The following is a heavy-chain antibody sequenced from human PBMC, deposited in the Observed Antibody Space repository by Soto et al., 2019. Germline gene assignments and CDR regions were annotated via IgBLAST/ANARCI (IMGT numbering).Heavy chain of an antibody. D-gene: IGHD3-22*01. J-gene: IGHJ5*02. CDR1: GGSFSGYY. CDR3: ARVRRKVRYYDSSRYYYGGWFDP. V-gene: IGHV4-34*01. CDR2: INHSGST. Sequence: SETLSLTXAVYGGSFSGYYWSWIRQPPGKGLEWIGEINHSGSTNYNPSLKSRVTISVDTSRNQFSLKLSSVTAADTAVYYCARVRRKVRYYDSSRYYYGGWFDPWGQGTLVTVSS.